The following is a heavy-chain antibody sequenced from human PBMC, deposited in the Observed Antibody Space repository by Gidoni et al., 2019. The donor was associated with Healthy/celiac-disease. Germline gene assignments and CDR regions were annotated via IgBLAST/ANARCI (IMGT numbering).Heavy chain of an antibody. CDR3: TSETETGGYYGMDV. CDR2: IKSKTDGGTT. CDR1: GFPFSNAW. Sequence: EVQLVESGGGLVKPGGSLRLSFDASGFPFSNAWMSWVRQAPGKGLEWVGRIKSKTDGGTTDYAAPVKGRFTISRDDSKNTLYLQMNSLKTEDTAVYYCTSETETGGYYGMDVWGQGTTVTVSS. J-gene: IGHJ6*02. D-gene: IGHD2-15*01. V-gene: IGHV3-15*01.